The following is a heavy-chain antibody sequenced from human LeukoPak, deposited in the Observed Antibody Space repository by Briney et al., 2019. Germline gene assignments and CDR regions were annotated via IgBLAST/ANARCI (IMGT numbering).Heavy chain of an antibody. V-gene: IGHV3-15*01. CDR1: GFTFSNAW. J-gene: IGHJ4*02. Sequence: GGSLRLSCAASGFTFSNAWMSWVRQAPGKGLEWVGRIKGKTDGGTTDYAAPVKGRFTISRDDSKNTLYLQMNSLKTEDTAVYYCTTDFGVPDSPVGYWGQGTLVTVSS. CDR2: IKGKTDGGTT. D-gene: IGHD1-14*01. CDR3: TTDFGVPDSPVGY.